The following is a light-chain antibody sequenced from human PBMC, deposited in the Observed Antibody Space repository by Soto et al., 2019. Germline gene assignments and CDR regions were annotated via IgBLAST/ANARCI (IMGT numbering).Light chain of an antibody. CDR1: QSVSSSY. Sequence: ENVLTQSPGTLSLSPGERATLSCRASQSVSSSYLAWYQQKPGQAPRLLIYGASSRATGIPDRFSGSGSGTDFTLTISRLEPEDFAVYYCQQYGSSPTFGGGTKADIK. V-gene: IGKV3-20*01. CDR3: QQYGSSPT. CDR2: GAS. J-gene: IGKJ4*01.